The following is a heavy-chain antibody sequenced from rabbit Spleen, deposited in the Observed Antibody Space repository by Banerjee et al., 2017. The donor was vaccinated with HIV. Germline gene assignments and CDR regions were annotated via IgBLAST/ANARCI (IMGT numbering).Heavy chain of an antibody. V-gene: IGHV1S47*01. J-gene: IGHJ4*01. Sequence: QEQLVESGGGLVQPGGSLKLSCKASGFDFSNYGVSWVRQAPGKGLEWIGYIDPVFGSTYYANWVNGRFTISSDNAQNTLYLQLKSLTAADTATYFCARGPPYAGYTTYGYVYFNLWGPGTLVTVS. D-gene: IGHD7-1*01. CDR3: ARGPPYAGYTTYGYVYFNL. CDR1: GFDFSNYG. CDR2: IDPVFGST.